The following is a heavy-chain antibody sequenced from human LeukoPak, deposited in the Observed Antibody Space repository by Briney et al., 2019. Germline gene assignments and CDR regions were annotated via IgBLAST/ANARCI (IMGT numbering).Heavy chain of an antibody. CDR2: TYYRFRWYN. CDR3: AREGGPLNWFDP. CDR1: GDSVSSNTGA. V-gene: IGHV6-1*01. D-gene: IGHD1-26*01. Sequence: SQTLSLTCAISGDSVSSNTGAWSWIRQSPSRGLEWLGRTYYRFRWYNDYAVSVEGRMSINADASKNQFSLQLNSVTPDDTAVYYCAREGGPLNWFDPWGQGTLVTVSS. J-gene: IGHJ5*02.